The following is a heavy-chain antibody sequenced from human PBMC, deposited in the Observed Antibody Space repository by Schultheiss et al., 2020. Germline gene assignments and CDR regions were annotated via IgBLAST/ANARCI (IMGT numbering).Heavy chain of an antibody. D-gene: IGHD1-26*01. V-gene: IGHV4-39*01. CDR1: GGSISSGGYY. CDR3: ARQAPWATYFSWFDP. J-gene: IGHJ5*02. Sequence: SETLSLTCTVSGGSISSGGYYWSWIRQHPGKGLEWIGYIYYSGSTYYNPSLKSRVTISVDTSKNQFSLKLSSVTAADTAVYYCARQAPWATYFSWFDPWGQGTLVTVSS. CDR2: IYYSGST.